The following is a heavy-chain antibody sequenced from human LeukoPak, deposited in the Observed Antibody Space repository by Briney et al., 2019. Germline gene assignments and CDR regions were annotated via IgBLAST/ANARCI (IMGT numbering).Heavy chain of an antibody. CDR2: MYSGGDT. V-gene: IGHV3-53*01. Sequence: GGSLRLSCAASGFTVSDNYMSWVRQAPGKGLEWVSVMYSGGDTYYADSVKGRFTISRDNSKNTLYLQMNSLRAEDTAVYYCAKALSDGFRYYFDYWGQGTLVTVSS. D-gene: IGHD5-24*01. J-gene: IGHJ4*02. CDR1: GFTVSDNY. CDR3: AKALSDGFRYYFDY.